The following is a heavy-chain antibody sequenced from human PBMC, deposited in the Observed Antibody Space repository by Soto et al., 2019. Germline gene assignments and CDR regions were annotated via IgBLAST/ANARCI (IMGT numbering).Heavy chain of an antibody. V-gene: IGHV6-1*01. CDR2: TYYRSKWYN. CDR3: ARGASPIAAAADNWFDP. Sequence: SQTLSLTCAISGDSVSSNSAAWNCIIHSPSRGLEWLGRTYYRSKWYNDYAVSVKSRITINPDTSKNQFSLQLNSVTPEDTAVYYCARGASPIAAAADNWFDPWGQGTLVTVSS. J-gene: IGHJ5*02. CDR1: GDSVSSNSAA. D-gene: IGHD6-13*01.